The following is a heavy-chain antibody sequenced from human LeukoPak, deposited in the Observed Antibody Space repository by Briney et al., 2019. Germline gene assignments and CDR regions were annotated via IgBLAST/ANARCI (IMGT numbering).Heavy chain of an antibody. Sequence: GGSLRLSCAASGFTFRRYSMNWVRQAPGKGLEWVSSISTSSNYIYYADSVKGRFTISRDNAKNSLYLPMNSLRAEDTVMCYCALDLLRILLRFPFDYGGQGTLVTVSA. J-gene: IGHJ4*02. CDR3: ALDLLRILLRFPFDY. CDR1: GFTFRRYS. V-gene: IGHV3-21*03. D-gene: IGHD3-10*01. CDR2: ISTSSNYI.